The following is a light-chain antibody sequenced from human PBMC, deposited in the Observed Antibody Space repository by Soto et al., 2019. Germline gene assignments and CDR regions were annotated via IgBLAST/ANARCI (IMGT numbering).Light chain of an antibody. J-gene: IGKJ1*01. CDR1: QSLSNY. CDR2: DAS. CDR3: QQYGSSLWT. Sequence: EIVLTQSPGTLSLSPWERATLSCRASQSLSNYLAWYQQRPGQAPRLLIYDASNRASGIPARFSGSGSGTDFTLTISRLEPEDFAVYYCQQYGSSLWTFGQGTKVDIK. V-gene: IGKV3-20*01.